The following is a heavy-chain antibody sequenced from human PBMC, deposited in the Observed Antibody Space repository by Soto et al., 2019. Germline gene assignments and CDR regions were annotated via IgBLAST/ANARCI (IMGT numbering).Heavy chain of an antibody. V-gene: IGHV4-61*01. CDR1: GGAVSSGTYY. CDR2: IYFTGST. J-gene: IGHJ5*02. CDR3: TRGPPRVQWFDP. Sequence: SETLSLTCTVSGGAVSSGTYYWSWIRQPPGKGLEWIGHIYFTGSTDYNPSPKSRVTMSLDTSRNQFSLKLSSVTAADTAVYYCTRGPPRVQWFDPWGLGTLVTVSS.